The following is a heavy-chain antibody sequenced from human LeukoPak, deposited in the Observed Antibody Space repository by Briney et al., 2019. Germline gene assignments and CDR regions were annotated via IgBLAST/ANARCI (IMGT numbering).Heavy chain of an antibody. CDR2: IEDRGNT. D-gene: IGHD3-10*01. J-gene: IGHJ4*02. Sequence: PSGTLSLTCAVSGGSVSSNWWSWVRQPPGKGLEWIGEIEDRGNTNYNPSLKSRVTISVDKSKNQFPLKLSSLTAADTAVYYCAGAGTYYLDNWGQGTLVTVSS. V-gene: IGHV4-4*02. CDR1: GGSVSSNW. CDR3: AGAGTYYLDN.